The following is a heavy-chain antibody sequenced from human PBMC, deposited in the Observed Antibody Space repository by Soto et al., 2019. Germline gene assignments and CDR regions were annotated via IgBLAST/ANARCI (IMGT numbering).Heavy chain of an antibody. CDR3: ARHNYGSGSTYFDY. D-gene: IGHD3-10*01. CDR1: GGSISSYY. CDR2: IYYSGST. J-gene: IGHJ4*02. Sequence: QVQLQESGPGLVKPSETLSLTCTVSGGSISSYYWSWIRQPPGKGLEWIGYIYYSGSTNYNPSHKCRVTISVAAYKSQCSLKLNSMTAADTAVYDCARHNYGSGSTYFDYWGQGTLVTVSS. V-gene: IGHV4-59*08.